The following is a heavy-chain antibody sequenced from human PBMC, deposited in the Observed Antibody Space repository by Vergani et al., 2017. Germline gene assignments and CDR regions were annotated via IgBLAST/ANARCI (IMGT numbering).Heavy chain of an antibody. V-gene: IGHV4-38-2*01. Sequence: QVQLQESGPGLVKPSETLSLTCAVSGYSISSGSYWGWVRQPPGKGLELIGCIYHSGSTYYSPSLKSRVTMSVDTSKNQFSLKMRSVTAADTAVYYCARVVMASIGTDWGQGTLVTVSS. CDR2: IYHSGST. J-gene: IGHJ4*02. CDR1: GYSISSGSY. CDR3: ARVVMASIGTD. D-gene: IGHD5-24*01.